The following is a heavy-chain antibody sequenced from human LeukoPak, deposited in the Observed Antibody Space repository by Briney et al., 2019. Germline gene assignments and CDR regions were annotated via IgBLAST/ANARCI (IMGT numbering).Heavy chain of an antibody. Sequence: GGSLRLSCAADGVTFGSDAMSWVRQAPGKGLEWVSAISGSGGSTYYADSVKGRFTISRDNSKNTLYLQMNSLRAEDTAVYYCVGTVTILDFCGQGNLVTVSS. V-gene: IGHV3-23*01. CDR2: ISGSGGST. CDR1: GVTFGSDA. J-gene: IGHJ4*02. CDR3: VGTVTILDF. D-gene: IGHD4-11*01.